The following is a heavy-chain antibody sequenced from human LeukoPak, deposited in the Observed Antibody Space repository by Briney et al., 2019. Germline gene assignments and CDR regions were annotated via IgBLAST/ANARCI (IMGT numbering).Heavy chain of an antibody. V-gene: IGHV3-23*01. D-gene: IGHD2/OR15-2a*01. Sequence: GGSLRPSCTASGLSLNNYAMSWVRQVPGKGLEWVSASSSSGDGKWYAESVRGRFTISRDTSKNTLYLQMNSLRAEDTAVYYCAKGPLLWDWGQGTLVTVSS. CDR2: SSSSGDGK. CDR3: AKGPLLWD. J-gene: IGHJ4*02. CDR1: GLSLNNYA.